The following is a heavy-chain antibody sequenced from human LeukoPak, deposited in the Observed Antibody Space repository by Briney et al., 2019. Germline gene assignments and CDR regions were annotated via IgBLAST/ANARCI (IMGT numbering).Heavy chain of an antibody. CDR1: GFTFSSYA. Sequence: TGGSLRLSCAASGFTFSSYAMSWVRQAPGKGLEWVSAISGSGGSTYYADSVKGRFTISRDNSKNTLYLQMNSPRAEDTAVYYCAKEPYDYVWGSYRYRPSYLDYWGQGTLVTVSS. D-gene: IGHD3-16*02. J-gene: IGHJ4*02. V-gene: IGHV3-23*01. CDR3: AKEPYDYVWGSYRYRPSYLDY. CDR2: ISGSGGST.